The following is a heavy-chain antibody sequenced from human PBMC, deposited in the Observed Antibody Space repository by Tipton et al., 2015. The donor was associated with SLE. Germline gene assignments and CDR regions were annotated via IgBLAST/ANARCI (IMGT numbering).Heavy chain of an antibody. J-gene: IGHJ6*02. Sequence: TLSLTCIVSGVSIGSGGYYWSWIRQHPGQGLEYIGYIYYSGTSYCIPSLKSRVTISVDTSKNEFSLRLSSVTAADTAVYYCAKEGIYDVVGLGGGMDVWGQGTTVTVSS. CDR1: GVSIGSGGYY. CDR2: IYYSGTS. V-gene: IGHV4-31*03. D-gene: IGHD2-15*01. CDR3: AKEGIYDVVGLGGGMDV.